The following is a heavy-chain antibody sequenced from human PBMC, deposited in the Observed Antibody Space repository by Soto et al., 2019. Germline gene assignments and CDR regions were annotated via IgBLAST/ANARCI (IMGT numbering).Heavy chain of an antibody. D-gene: IGHD6-19*01. J-gene: IGHJ4*02. CDR1: GASVSSGSFY. V-gene: IGHV4-61*01. CDR3: ARVPLRYSSSHNFDS. Sequence: SETLSLTCSVSGASVSSGSFYWSWIRQPPGKGLEWIGFIYNNETFNYNPSLKSRVTLSVDTSKHQFSLKLSSVTAADTAVYYCARVPLRYSSSHNFDSWGQGALVTVSS. CDR2: IYNNETF.